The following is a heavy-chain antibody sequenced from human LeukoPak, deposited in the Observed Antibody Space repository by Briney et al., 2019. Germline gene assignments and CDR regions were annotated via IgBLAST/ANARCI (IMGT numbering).Heavy chain of an antibody. D-gene: IGHD4-17*01. CDR3: AREIYGIDS. V-gene: IGHV3-7*01. Sequence: GGSLRLSCAASGSTFGSYWLSWVRQAPGKGLEWVANINQDGSEKNYVDSVKGRFTTSRDNAKNSVYLQMDSLRAGDTAVYYCAREIYGIDSWGQGTLVAVSS. CDR1: GSTFGSYW. CDR2: INQDGSEK. J-gene: IGHJ4*02.